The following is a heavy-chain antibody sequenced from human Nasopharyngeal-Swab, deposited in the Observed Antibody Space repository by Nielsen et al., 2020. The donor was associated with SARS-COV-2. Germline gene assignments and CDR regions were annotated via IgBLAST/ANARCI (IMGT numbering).Heavy chain of an antibody. D-gene: IGHD2-2*01. Sequence: ASVKVSCKASGYTFTSYDINWVRQATGQGLEWMGWMNPNSGNTGYAQKFRGRVTMTRNASISTAYMELSSLRSEDTAVYYCARVGAADCSSTSCYAGVSWDYGMDVWGQGTTVTVSS. CDR1: GYTFTSYD. CDR3: ARVGAADCSSTSCYAGVSWDYGMDV. CDR2: MNPNSGNT. J-gene: IGHJ6*02. V-gene: IGHV1-8*01.